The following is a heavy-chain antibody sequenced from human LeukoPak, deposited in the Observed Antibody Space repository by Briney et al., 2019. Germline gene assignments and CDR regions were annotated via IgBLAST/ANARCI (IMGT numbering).Heavy chain of an antibody. CDR2: ISSSSSYI. D-gene: IGHD5-12*01. J-gene: IGHJ4*02. V-gene: IGHV3-21*01. Sequence: PGGSLRLSCAASGFTFSSYSMNWVRQAPGKGLEWVSSISSSSSYIYYADSVKGRFTISRDNAKNSLYLQMNSLRAEDTAVYYCARGRRGYDYVLDYWGQGTLVTVSS. CDR3: ARGRRGYDYVLDY. CDR1: GFTFSSYS.